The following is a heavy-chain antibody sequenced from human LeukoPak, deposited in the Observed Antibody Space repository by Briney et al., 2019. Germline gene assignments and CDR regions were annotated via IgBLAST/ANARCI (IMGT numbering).Heavy chain of an antibody. D-gene: IGHD4-17*01. J-gene: IGHJ4*02. V-gene: IGHV3-7*01. Sequence: GGSLRLSCAASGFTFSSYWMTWVRQAPGKGLERVAQIKDDGTEKFYLDSLRGRFTISRDNSKDSLYLHINSLRAEDTADCTRERLYGASALDYWGQGTVVTVSS. CDR1: GFTFSSYW. CDR3: TRERLYGASALDY. CDR2: IKDDGTEK.